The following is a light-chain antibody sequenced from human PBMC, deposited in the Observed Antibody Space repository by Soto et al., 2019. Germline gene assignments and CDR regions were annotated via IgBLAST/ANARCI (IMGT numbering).Light chain of an antibody. Sequence: DIQMTQSPSSLSAPVGDRVTITCRASQSISSYLNWYQQKPGKAPKLLIYAASSLQSGVPSRFSGSGSGTDFTLTISSLQPEDFATYYCQQSYSRGRAFGQGTKVDI. V-gene: IGKV1-39*01. J-gene: IGKJ1*01. CDR2: AAS. CDR3: QQSYSRGRA. CDR1: QSISSY.